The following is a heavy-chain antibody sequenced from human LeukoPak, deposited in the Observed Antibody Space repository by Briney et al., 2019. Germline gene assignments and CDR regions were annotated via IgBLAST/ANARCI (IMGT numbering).Heavy chain of an antibody. CDR3: ARVGGYGDYSFSY. D-gene: IGHD4-17*01. Sequence: HPGGSLRLSCAASGFTVSSNYMSSVRQAPGKGLEWVSVIYSGGSTYYADSVKGRFTLSRHNSKNTLYLQMNSLRAEDTAVYYCARVGGYGDYSFSYWGQGTLVTVSS. CDR1: GFTVSSNY. CDR2: IYSGGST. J-gene: IGHJ4*02. V-gene: IGHV3-53*04.